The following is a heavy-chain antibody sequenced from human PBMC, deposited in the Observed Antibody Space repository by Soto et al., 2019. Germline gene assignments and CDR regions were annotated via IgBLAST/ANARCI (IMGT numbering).Heavy chain of an antibody. CDR3: AREKTTVVTPHYSGMDV. D-gene: IGHD4-17*01. V-gene: IGHV3-48*02. CDR2: ISSSSSTI. CDR1: GFTFSSYS. Sequence: EVQLVESGGGLVQPGGSQRLSCAASGFTFSSYSMNWVRQAPGKGLEWVSYISSSSSTIYYADCVKGRFTISRDNAKNSLYLQMNSLRDEDTAVYYCAREKTTVVTPHYSGMDVLGQGTTVTVSS. J-gene: IGHJ6*02.